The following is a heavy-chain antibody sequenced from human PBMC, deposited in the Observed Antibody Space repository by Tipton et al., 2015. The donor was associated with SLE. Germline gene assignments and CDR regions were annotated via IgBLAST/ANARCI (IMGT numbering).Heavy chain of an antibody. CDR2: IDSDGVTT. CDR3: AKEGGDDSSGYMHY. J-gene: IGHJ4*02. V-gene: IGHV3-74*01. CDR1: GFTFSNFW. D-gene: IGHD3-22*01. Sequence: SLRLSCAASGFTFSNFWMYWVRQAPGKGLVWVSRIDSDGVTTRYADSVRGRFTISRDNSKNTLYLQMNSLRDEDTAVYYCAKEGGDDSSGYMHYWGQGTLVTVSP.